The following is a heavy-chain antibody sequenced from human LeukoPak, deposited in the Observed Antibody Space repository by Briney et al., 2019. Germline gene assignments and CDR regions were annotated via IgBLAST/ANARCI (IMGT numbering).Heavy chain of an antibody. Sequence: SETLSLTCTVSGGSISSSSYYWGWIRQPPGKGLEWIGSIYYSGNTYYNPSLKSRVTISVDKSKNQFSLRLSSVTAADTAVYHCARHREDIVVVPFDYWGQGTLVTVSS. CDR3: ARHREDIVVVPFDY. CDR2: IYYSGNT. V-gene: IGHV4-39*01. J-gene: IGHJ4*02. CDR1: GGSISSSSYY. D-gene: IGHD2-2*01.